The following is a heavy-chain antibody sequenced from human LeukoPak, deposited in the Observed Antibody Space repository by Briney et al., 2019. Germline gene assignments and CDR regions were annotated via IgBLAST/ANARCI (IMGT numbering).Heavy chain of an antibody. CDR1: GFTLSNVW. CDR2: IIIETVSETT. D-gene: IGHD6-19*01. J-gene: IGHJ4*02. CDR3: TTDGLSSGWSPDY. V-gene: IGHV3-15*01. Sequence: GGSLRLSCAASGFTLSNVWTNWVRQAPGKGLEWVGCIIIETVSETTGYAAPVKDRFTITRAASKDTLYLQMSSLQTEDTAVYYCTTDGLSSGWSPDYWGQRTLGTASS.